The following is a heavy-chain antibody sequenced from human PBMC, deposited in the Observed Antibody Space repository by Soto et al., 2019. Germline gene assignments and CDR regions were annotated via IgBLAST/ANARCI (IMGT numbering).Heavy chain of an antibody. Sequence: TLSLTCTVSGGSVNSGSYYWSWIRQPPGKGLEWIGHVYYSGTTKYNPSLKSRVTISVDTSNNQFSLHLTSVTAADSAVYYCARDYWASERRFDYWGQGTLVTVSS. CDR2: VYYSGTT. CDR1: GGSVNSGSYY. D-gene: IGHD2-15*01. J-gene: IGHJ4*02. V-gene: IGHV4-61*01. CDR3: ARDYWASERRFDY.